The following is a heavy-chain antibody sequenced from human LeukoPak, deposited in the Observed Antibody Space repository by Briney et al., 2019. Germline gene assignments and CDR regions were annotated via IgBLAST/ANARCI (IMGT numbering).Heavy chain of an antibody. CDR1: GGSISSGNYY. Sequence: SETLSLTCTVSGGSISSGNYYWNWIRQPPGKGLEWIGSIYYSGSTYYNLSLKSRVTVSVDTSKNQFSLKLSSVTATDTAVYYCARSGTYYRTFDFWGQGTLVTVPS. CDR3: ARSGTYYRTFDF. V-gene: IGHV4-39*01. D-gene: IGHD1-26*01. CDR2: IYYSGST. J-gene: IGHJ4*02.